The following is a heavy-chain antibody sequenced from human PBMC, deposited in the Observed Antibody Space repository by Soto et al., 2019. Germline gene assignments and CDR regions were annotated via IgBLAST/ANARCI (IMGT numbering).Heavy chain of an antibody. CDR2: IRSKAYGGTT. CDR3: TKYTYTSRYAYYGMDV. J-gene: IGHJ6*02. CDR1: GFTFRTYD. V-gene: IGHV3-49*04. Sequence: GGSLRLSCAASGFTFRTYDMRWVRQAPGKGLEWVGVIRSKAYGGTTDYAASVKGRFTISRDDSKSIAYLQMNSLKSEDTGVYYCTKYTYTSRYAYYGMDVWCHATTLTVFS. D-gene: IGHD6-13*01.